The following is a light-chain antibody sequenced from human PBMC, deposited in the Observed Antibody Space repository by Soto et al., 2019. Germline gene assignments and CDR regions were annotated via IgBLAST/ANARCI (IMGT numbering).Light chain of an antibody. CDR1: QSISTY. V-gene: IGKV1-39*01. CDR3: QQSYSTPRT. CDR2: AAS. J-gene: IGKJ1*01. Sequence: DIQMTQSPSSLSASVGDRVTITCRASQSISTYLNWYQQKPGKAPNLLMYAASSLQSGVPKRFPGSGSGTDVTLTIISLQREDFATYYCQQSYSTPRTFGKGTKVEIK.